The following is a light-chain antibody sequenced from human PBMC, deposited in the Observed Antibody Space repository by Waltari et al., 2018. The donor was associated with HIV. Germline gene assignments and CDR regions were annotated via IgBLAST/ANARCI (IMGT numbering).Light chain of an antibody. J-gene: IGLJ3*02. CDR2: DNN. Sequence: QSVLTQPPSVSAAPGQKVTISCSGSSSNIGNNFVSWYQQLPGTAPKLLIYDNNKRPSGIPDRFSVSKSGTSATLGITGLQTGDEADYYCGTWDSSLSVWVFGGGTNLTVL. CDR3: GTWDSSLSVWV. CDR1: SSNIGNNF. V-gene: IGLV1-51*01.